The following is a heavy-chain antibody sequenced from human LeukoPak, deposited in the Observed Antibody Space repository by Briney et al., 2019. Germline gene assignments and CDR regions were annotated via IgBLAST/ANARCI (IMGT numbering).Heavy chain of an antibody. CDR3: ARNFYGSPLDS. CDR2: IAYDGSKK. V-gene: IGHV3-30-3*01. D-gene: IGHD3-10*01. J-gene: IGHJ4*02. CDR1: GFTFSRYV. Sequence: GRSLRLSCAASGFTFSRYVMHWVRQAPGKGLEWVAVIAYDGSKKYYADSVKGRFTISRDNSKYTLYLQMNSLRAEDTAVYYCARNFYGSPLDSWGQGTLVTVSS.